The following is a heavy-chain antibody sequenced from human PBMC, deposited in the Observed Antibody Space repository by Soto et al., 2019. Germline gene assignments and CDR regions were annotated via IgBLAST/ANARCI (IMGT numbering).Heavy chain of an antibody. CDR3: ARVIAAPFDAFDT. CDR1: GYTFTSYA. Sequence: ASVKVSCKASGYTFTSYAMQWVRQAPGQRPEWMGWINAGNGNTKYSQKFQGRVTITRDTSASTAYMELSRLRSEDTAVYYCARVIAAPFDAFDTWGQGTMVTVSS. D-gene: IGHD6-13*01. V-gene: IGHV1-3*01. J-gene: IGHJ3*02. CDR2: INAGNGNT.